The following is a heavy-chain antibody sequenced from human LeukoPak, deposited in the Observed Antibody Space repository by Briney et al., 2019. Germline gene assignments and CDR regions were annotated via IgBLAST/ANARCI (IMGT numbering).Heavy chain of an antibody. D-gene: IGHD6-6*01. V-gene: IGHV4-61*01. J-gene: IGHJ4*02. CDR3: ARDGSSSEGFDY. CDR1: GGSVSSRRYY. CDR2: SYYSGST. Sequence: SETLSLTCTVSGGSVSSRRYYWTWIRQPPGKGLEWIGYSYYSGSTNYNPSLKSRLTISLDPSKNQFSLKLSSVTAADTAVYYCARDGSSSEGFDYWGQGTLVTVSS.